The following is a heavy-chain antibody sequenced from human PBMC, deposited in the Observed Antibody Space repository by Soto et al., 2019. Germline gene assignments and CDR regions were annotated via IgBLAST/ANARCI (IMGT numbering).Heavy chain of an antibody. CDR2: ISPSGGST. V-gene: IGHV1-46*03. CDR1: GYTFTSYY. D-gene: IGHD2-15*01. J-gene: IGHJ4*02. Sequence: QVPLVQSGAEVKKPGASVKVSCKASGYTFTSYYMHWVRQAPGQGLEWMGIISPSGGSTSYAQKFQGRDTMTRDTSTSTVYRELSSRSSEDTAVYYCASHPGRIDGPEWGQGTLVTVSS. CDR3: ASHPGRIDGPE.